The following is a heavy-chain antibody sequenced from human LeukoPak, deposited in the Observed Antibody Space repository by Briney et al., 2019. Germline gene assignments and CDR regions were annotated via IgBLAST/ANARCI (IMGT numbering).Heavy chain of an antibody. D-gene: IGHD2-15*01. V-gene: IGHV3-15*01. CDR3: TTYLTTPTYYYYYGMDV. CDR1: GFTFSSFN. J-gene: IGHJ6*02. Sequence: TGGSLRLSCAASGFTFSSFNMNWVRQAPGKGLEWVGRIKSKADGGTTDYAAPVKGRFIISRDDSKNTLYLQMNSLKTEDTAVYYCTTYLTTPTYYYYYGMDVWGQGTTVTVSS. CDR2: IKSKADGGTT.